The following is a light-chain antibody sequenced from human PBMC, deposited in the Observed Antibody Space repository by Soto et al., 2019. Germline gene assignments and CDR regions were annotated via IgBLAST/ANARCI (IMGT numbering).Light chain of an antibody. CDR1: QIVRSTY. Sequence: EIVLTQSPGTLSLSPGEGATLSCRASQIVRSTYLAWFQQKPGQAPRLLIYGASTRATGIPDRFSGSGSGTDFTLTISSLEPEDFAVYYCQQRSNWPPTFGQGTNVDIK. V-gene: IGKV3D-20*02. CDR2: GAS. J-gene: IGKJ1*01. CDR3: QQRSNWPPT.